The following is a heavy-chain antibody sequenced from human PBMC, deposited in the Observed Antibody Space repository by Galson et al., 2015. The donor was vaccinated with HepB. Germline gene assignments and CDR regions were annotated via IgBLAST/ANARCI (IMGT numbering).Heavy chain of an antibody. V-gene: IGHV1-46*01. CDR3: ARAETSRSDSRTTLWGMDV. D-gene: IGHD1-14*01. Sequence: SVKVSCKASGYSFTTYFMHRVRQAPGQGLEWMGIINPSAGTTTSAQKFQGRVTMTRDTAATTVYMELSSLRSEDTAVYYCARAETSRSDSRTTLWGMDVWGRGTTVTVS. CDR2: INPSAGTT. CDR1: GYSFTTYF. J-gene: IGHJ6*02.